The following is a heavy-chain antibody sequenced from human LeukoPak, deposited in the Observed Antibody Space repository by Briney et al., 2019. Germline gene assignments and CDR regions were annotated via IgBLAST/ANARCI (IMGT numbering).Heavy chain of an antibody. Sequence: ETLSLTCTVSGGSISSSSYYWGWIRQPPGKGLEWVSVIYSGGSTYYADSVKGRFTISRDNSKNTLYLQMNSLRAEDTAVYYCARGDYFDYWGQGTLVTVSS. CDR1: GGSISSSSYY. V-gene: IGHV3-53*03. CDR2: IYSGGST. CDR3: ARGDYFDY. J-gene: IGHJ4*02.